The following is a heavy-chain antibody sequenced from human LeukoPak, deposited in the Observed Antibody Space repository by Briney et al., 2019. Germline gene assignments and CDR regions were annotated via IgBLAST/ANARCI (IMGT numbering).Heavy chain of an antibody. Sequence: PGGSLRLSCAASGFTFSSYWMSWVRQAPGKGLEWVANIKQDGSEKYYVDSVKGRFTISRDNAKNSLYLQMNSLRAEDTAVYYCARYGDGYFNPFDYWGQGTLVTVSS. CDR2: IKQDGSEK. V-gene: IGHV3-7*05. J-gene: IGHJ4*02. CDR3: ARYGDGYFNPFDY. CDR1: GFTFSSYW. D-gene: IGHD5-24*01.